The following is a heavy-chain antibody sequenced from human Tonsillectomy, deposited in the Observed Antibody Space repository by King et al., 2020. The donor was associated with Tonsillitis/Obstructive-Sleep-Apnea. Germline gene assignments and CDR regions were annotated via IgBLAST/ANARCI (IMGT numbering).Heavy chain of an antibody. V-gene: IGHV3-11*05. CDR3: ARAKDKRGYYFDY. CDR2: ISSSSSYT. J-gene: IGHJ4*02. CDR1: GFTFSDYY. Sequence: VQLMQSGGGLVKPGGSLRLSWAASGFTFSDYYMSWIRQAPGKGLEWVSYISSSSSYTNYADSVKGRFTISRDNAKNSLYLQMNSLRAEDTAVYYCARAKDKRGYYFDYWGQGTLVTVSS. D-gene: IGHD3-16*01.